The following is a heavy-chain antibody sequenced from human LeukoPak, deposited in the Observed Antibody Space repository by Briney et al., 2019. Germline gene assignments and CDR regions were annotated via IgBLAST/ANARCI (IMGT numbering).Heavy chain of an antibody. D-gene: IGHD3-22*01. CDR2: FDPEDGET. CDR1: GYTLTELS. CDR3: ATRVGVPYYYDSSGYYNAFDI. J-gene: IGHJ3*02. Sequence: ASVKVSCTVSGYTLTELSMHWVRQAPGKGLEWMGGFDPEDGETIYAQKFQGRVTMTEDTSTDTAYMELSSLRSEDTAVYYCATRVGVPYYYDSSGYYNAFDIWGQGTMVTVSS. V-gene: IGHV1-24*01.